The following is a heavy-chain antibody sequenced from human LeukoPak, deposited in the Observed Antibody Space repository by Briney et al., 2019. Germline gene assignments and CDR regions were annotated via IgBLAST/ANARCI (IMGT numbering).Heavy chain of an antibody. J-gene: IGHJ3*01. CDR3: GRVGNYGSGNILF. CDR1: GGSISSSSYY. CDR2: IYYSGST. V-gene: IGHV4-39*07. Sequence: PSETLSLTCTVSGGSISSSSYYWGWIRQPPGKGLEWIGSIYYSGSTYYNPSLKSRVTISVDTSKNQFSLRLSSVTAADTAVYFCGRVGNYGSGNILFWGQGTMVTVSS. D-gene: IGHD3-10*01.